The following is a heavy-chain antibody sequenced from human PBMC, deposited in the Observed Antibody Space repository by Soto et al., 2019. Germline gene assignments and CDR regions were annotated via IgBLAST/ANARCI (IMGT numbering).Heavy chain of an antibody. D-gene: IGHD3-22*01. CDR3: ARGRNYYDGTGYFDLDY. CDR1: GFSLTDHY. J-gene: IGHJ4*02. Sequence: ASVKVSCKSSGFSLTDHYLHWVREAPGQGLEWLGWINANSGGTKYAQKFQGRVAMTRDTSITTVYMELSRLRSDDTAVYFCARGRNYYDGTGYFDLDYWGQGTLVTVSA. V-gene: IGHV1-2*02. CDR2: INANSGGT.